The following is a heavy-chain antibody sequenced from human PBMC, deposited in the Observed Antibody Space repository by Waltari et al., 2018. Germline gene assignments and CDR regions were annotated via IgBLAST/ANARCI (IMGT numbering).Heavy chain of an antibody. Sequence: QLQLQESGPGLVKPSETLSLTCTVSGGSISSSSYYWGWIRQPPGKGLEWIGSIYYRGSTYYNPSLKSRVTISVDTSKNQFSLKLSSVTAADTAVYYCATPGIGGAFDIWGQGTMVTVSS. D-gene: IGHD3-10*01. CDR2: IYYRGST. CDR3: ATPGIGGAFDI. CDR1: GGSISSSSYY. V-gene: IGHV4-39*01. J-gene: IGHJ3*02.